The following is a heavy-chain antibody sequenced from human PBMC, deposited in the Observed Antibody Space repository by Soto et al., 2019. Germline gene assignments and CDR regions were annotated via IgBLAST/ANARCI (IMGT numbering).Heavy chain of an antibody. Sequence: QVQLVESGGGVVQPGRSLRLSCAASGFTFSSYAMHWVRQAPGKGLEWVAVISYDGSNKYYADSVKGRFTISRDNSKNTLYLQMNSLRVEDTAVYYCARSAVVLMVYATLDYWGQGTLVTVSS. CDR3: ARSAVVLMVYATLDY. CDR1: GFTFSSYA. J-gene: IGHJ4*02. V-gene: IGHV3-30-3*01. CDR2: ISYDGSNK. D-gene: IGHD2-8*01.